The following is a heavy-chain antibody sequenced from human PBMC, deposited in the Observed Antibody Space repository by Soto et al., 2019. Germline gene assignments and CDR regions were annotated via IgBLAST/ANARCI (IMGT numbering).Heavy chain of an antibody. CDR3: ARIARITMIVVVNQAFDI. CDR2: IYYSGST. Sequence: QLQLQESGPGLVKPSETLSLTCTVSGSSISSSSYYWGWIRQPPGKGLEWIGSIYYSGSTYYNPSLKSRVTISVDTSKNQFSLKLSSVTAADTAVYYCARIARITMIVVVNQAFDIWGQGTMVTVSS. V-gene: IGHV4-39*01. J-gene: IGHJ3*02. D-gene: IGHD3-22*01. CDR1: GSSISSSSYY.